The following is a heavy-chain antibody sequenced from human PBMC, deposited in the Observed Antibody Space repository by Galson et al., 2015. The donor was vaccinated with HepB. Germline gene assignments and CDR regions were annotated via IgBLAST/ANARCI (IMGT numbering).Heavy chain of an antibody. CDR1: GFSLNKFA. J-gene: IGHJ4*02. V-gene: IGHV3-30-3*01. D-gene: IGHD3-9*01. CDR3: VRGGVHYFDWLPEVVTSFDY. Sequence: SLRLSCAASGFSLNKFAMHWVRQSPVKGLEWVALISYDGGNDYYSDSVKGRFTISRDNSKNTLYLQMNNLRTGDTAMYYCVRGGVHYFDWLPEVVTSFDYWGQGTLVTVSS. CDR2: ISYDGGND.